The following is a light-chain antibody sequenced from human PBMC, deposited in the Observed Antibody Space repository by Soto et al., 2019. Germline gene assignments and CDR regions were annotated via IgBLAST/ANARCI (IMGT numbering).Light chain of an antibody. CDR2: GNI. V-gene: IGLV1-40*01. Sequence: QSVLTQPPSVSGAPGQRVTISCTGSSSNIEAGYDVHWYQQVPGTAPKLLIYGNINRPSGVPDRFSGSKSGTSASLAITGLQADDEADYYCQSYDSSLTVVFGGGTKLTVL. J-gene: IGLJ2*01. CDR3: QSYDSSLTVV. CDR1: SSNIEAGYD.